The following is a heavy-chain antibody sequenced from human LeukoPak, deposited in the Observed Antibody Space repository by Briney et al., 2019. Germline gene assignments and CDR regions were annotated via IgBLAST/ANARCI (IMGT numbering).Heavy chain of an antibody. D-gene: IGHD3-16*01. Sequence: GGSLRLSCAAYGFSFSNYGLHWVRQAPGKGLEWVAFIRYDASNKFNADSVKGRFTVSRDNSKNTLYLQMNSLRAEDTAVYYCARGRGGINAYDAFDIWGQGTMVTVSS. V-gene: IGHV3-30*02. CDR3: ARGRGGINAYDAFDI. CDR1: GFSFSNYG. J-gene: IGHJ3*02. CDR2: IRYDASNK.